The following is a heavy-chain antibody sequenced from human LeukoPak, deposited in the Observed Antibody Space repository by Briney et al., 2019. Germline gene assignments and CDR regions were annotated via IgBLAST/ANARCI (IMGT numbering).Heavy chain of an antibody. CDR2: IKQDGSEK. CDR1: GFTFSSYW. V-gene: IGHV3-7*01. D-gene: IGHD3-10*01. J-gene: IGHJ6*02. Sequence: PGGSLRLSCAASGFTFSSYWMSWVRQAPGKGLEWVANIKQDGSEKYYVDSVKGRFTISRDNSKNTLYLQMNSLRAEDTAVYYCAKAEVRGALYYYYGMDVWGQGTTVTVSS. CDR3: AKAEVRGALYYYYGMDV.